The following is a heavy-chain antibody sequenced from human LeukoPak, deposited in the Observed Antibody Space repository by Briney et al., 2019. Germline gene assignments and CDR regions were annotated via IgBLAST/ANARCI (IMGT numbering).Heavy chain of an antibody. CDR2: IYYSGST. V-gene: IGHV4-39*01. J-gene: IGHJ5*02. D-gene: IGHD3-22*01. CDR1: GVSISSSYYY. CDR3: ARHRSYYDSSGPFDP. Sequence: PSETLSLTCTVSGVSISSSYYYWGWIRQPPGKGLEWIGSIYYSGSTYYNPSLKSRVTISVDTSKNQFSLKLSSVTAADTAVYYCARHRSYYDSSGPFDPWGQGTLVTVSS.